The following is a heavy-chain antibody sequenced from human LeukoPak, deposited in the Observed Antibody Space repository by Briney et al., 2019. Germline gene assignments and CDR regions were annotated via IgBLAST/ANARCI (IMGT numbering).Heavy chain of an antibody. V-gene: IGHV4-59*01. Sequence: PSETLSLTCAVYGGSFSGYYWSWIRQPPGKGLEWIGYIYYSGSTNYNPSLKSRVTISVDTSKNQFSLKLSSVTAADTAVYYCARTHEHIVVVPAAITGWFDPWGQGTLVTVSS. CDR2: IYYSGST. J-gene: IGHJ5*02. D-gene: IGHD2-2*01. CDR1: GGSFSGYY. CDR3: ARTHEHIVVVPAAITGWFDP.